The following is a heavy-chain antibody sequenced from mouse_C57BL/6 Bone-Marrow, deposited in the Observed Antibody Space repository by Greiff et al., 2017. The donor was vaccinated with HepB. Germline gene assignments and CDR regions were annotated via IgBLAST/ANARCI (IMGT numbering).Heavy chain of an antibody. CDR1: GFSLPSYG. CDR2: IWSDGST. V-gene: IGHV2-6-1*01. Sequence: LMDSGPGLVAPSQSLSITCTVSGFSLPSYGVHWVRQPPGKGLEWLVVIWSDGSTTYTSALKSRLSISKDNSKSQVFLKMNSLQTDDTAMYYCARHGLGQGYFDYWGQGTTLTVAS. D-gene: IGHD3-3*01. J-gene: IGHJ2*01. CDR3: ARHGLGQGYFDY.